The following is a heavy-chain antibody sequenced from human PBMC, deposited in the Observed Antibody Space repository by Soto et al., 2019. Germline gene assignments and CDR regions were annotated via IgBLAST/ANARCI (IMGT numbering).Heavy chain of an antibody. D-gene: IGHD2-21*02. Sequence: PXXSLRLSFAASGFTSTDYYMRWILQAPGKGLEWVSYISSSGSTIYYADSVKGRFTISRDNAKNSLYLQMNSTRAEDTAVYYRARVLVFYGGFDPWGQGTLVTVSS. J-gene: IGHJ5*02. CDR2: ISSSGSTI. V-gene: IGHV3-11*01. CDR3: ARVLVFYGGFDP. CDR1: GFTSTDYY.